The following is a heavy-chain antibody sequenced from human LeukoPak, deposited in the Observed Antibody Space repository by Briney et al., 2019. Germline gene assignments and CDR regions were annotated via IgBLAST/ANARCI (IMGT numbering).Heavy chain of an antibody. V-gene: IGHV4-39*07. CDR3: ARGGYYGSGNDFRFDP. Sequence: SETLSLTCTVSGGSISSSAYHWGWIRQPPGKGLEWIGSIHYSGSTYYNPSLKSRVTISVRTSKNQFSLKLKSVTAADTAVYYCARGGYYGSGNDFRFDPWGQGTLVTVSS. J-gene: IGHJ5*02. D-gene: IGHD3-10*01. CDR2: IHYSGST. CDR1: GGSISSSAYH.